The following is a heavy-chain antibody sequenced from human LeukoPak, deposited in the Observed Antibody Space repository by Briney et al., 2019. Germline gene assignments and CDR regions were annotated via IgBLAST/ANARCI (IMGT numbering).Heavy chain of an antibody. CDR3: ATDHQWQLLGY. D-gene: IGHD1-26*01. CDR2: VDPEDDKN. Sequence: ASVKVSCKFSGNTLSELSMHWVRQAPGKGLEWMGGVDPEDDKNIYAQKFQGRVTMTEDTSTDTAYMELSNLRSEDTAVYYCATDHQWQLLGYWGQGTLVTVSS. J-gene: IGHJ4*02. CDR1: GNTLSELS. V-gene: IGHV1-24*01.